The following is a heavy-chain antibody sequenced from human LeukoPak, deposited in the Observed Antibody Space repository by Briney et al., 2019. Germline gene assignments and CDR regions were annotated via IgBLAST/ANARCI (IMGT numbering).Heavy chain of an antibody. CDR2: IYPGDSDT. CDR3: ARRGIAVAGGYYFDY. V-gene: IGHV5-51*01. Sequence: GESLKISCKGSGYSFTSYWIGWVRQMPGKGLEWMGIIYPGDSDTRYSPSFQGQVTISADKSISTAYPQWSSLKASDTAMYYCARRGIAVAGGYYFDYWGQGTLVTVSS. J-gene: IGHJ4*02. D-gene: IGHD6-19*01. CDR1: GYSFTSYW.